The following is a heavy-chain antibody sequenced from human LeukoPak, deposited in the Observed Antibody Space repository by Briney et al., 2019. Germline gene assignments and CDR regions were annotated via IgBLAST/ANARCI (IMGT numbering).Heavy chain of an antibody. CDR1: GGSFSGYY. Sequence: PSETLSLTCAVYGGSFSGYYWSWIRQPPGKGLEWIGEINHSGSTNYNPSLKSRVTISVDTSKNQFSLKLSSVTAADTAVYYCARGHGYSYGQRLDYWGQGTLVTVSS. V-gene: IGHV4-34*01. CDR2: INHSGST. CDR3: ARGHGYSYGQRLDY. J-gene: IGHJ4*02. D-gene: IGHD5-18*01.